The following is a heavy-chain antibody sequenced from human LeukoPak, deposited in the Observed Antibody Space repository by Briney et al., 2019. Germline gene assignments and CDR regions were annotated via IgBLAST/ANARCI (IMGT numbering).Heavy chain of an antibody. Sequence: GGSLRLSCAASGFTFSSYWMHWVRQAPGKGLVWVSRIKSEGSTRYSDSLKGRFTISRDNAKKTVSLQMNSLRAEDTGVYYCARAPSEIGGYYPEYFRHWGQGTLVTVSP. CDR2: IKSEGST. J-gene: IGHJ1*01. D-gene: IGHD3-22*01. CDR1: GFTFSSYW. CDR3: ARAPSEIGGYYPEYFRH. V-gene: IGHV3-74*01.